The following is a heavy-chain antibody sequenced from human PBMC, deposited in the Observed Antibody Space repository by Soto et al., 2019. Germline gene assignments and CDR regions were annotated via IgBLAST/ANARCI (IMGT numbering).Heavy chain of an antibody. CDR2: IWSDGSNK. J-gene: IGHJ4*02. D-gene: IGHD3-9*01. CDR1: GFTFISYG. V-gene: IGHV3-33*08. Sequence: GGSLRLSCAASGFTFISYGMHWVRQAPGKGLEWVAVIWSDGSNKYYADSVKGRFTISRDNSKKTLYLQMNSLRAEDTAVYYCARVFDTYYFDSWGQGNMVTVS. CDR3: ARVFDTYYFDS.